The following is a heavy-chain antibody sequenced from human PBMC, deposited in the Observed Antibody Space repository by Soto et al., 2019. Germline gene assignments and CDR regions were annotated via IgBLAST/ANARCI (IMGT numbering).Heavy chain of an antibody. Sequence: SETLSLTCAVYGGSFSGYYWSWIRQPPGKGLEWIGEINHSGSTNYNPSLKSRVTISVDTSKNQFSLKLSSVTAADTAVYYCARTATVTTSYYYYGMDFCGQGTTVTGS. V-gene: IGHV4-34*01. CDR3: ARTATVTTSYYYYGMDF. J-gene: IGHJ6*02. D-gene: IGHD4-17*01. CDR2: INHSGST. CDR1: GGSFSGYY.